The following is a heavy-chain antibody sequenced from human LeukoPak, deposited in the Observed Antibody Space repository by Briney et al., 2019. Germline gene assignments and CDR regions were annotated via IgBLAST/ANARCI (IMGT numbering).Heavy chain of an antibody. D-gene: IGHD2-2*01. V-gene: IGHV3-11*06. CDR2: ISSSSSYT. J-gene: IGHJ5*02. CDR1: GFTSSDYY. CDR3: ARQSSWWFDP. Sequence: PGGSLRLSCAASGFTSSDYYMSWLRQAPGKGLEWVSYISSSSSYTNYADSVKGRFTISRDNAKNSLYLQMNSLRAEDTAVYYCARQSSWWFDPWGQGTLVTVSS.